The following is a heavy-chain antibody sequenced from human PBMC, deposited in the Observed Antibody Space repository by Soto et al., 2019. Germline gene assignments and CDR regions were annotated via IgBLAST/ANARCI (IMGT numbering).Heavy chain of an antibody. CDR2: INHSGST. J-gene: IGHJ6*02. CDR1: GGSFSGYY. CDR3: ARGFAQSITIFGVVIPAELGMDV. D-gene: IGHD3-3*01. V-gene: IGHV4-34*01. Sequence: SETLSLTCAVYGGSFSGYYWSWIRQPPGKGLEWIGEINHSGSTHYNPSLKSRVTISVDTSKNQFSLKLSSVTAADTAVYYCARGFAQSITIFGVVIPAELGMDVWGQGTTVTVSS.